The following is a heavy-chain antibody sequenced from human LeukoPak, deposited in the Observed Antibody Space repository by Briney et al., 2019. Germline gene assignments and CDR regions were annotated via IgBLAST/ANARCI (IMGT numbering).Heavy chain of an antibody. CDR1: GGCITNTY. D-gene: IGHD6-19*01. J-gene: IGHJ4*02. CDR3: ARLGRSSAWSLFDY. Sequence: PSETLSLTCSVSGGCITNTYWNWIRQPPGKGLEWIGNVYDNGGTGGTNYNPSLESRVTLSVDTSNSLFSLKVTSVTAADTAVYYCARLGRSSAWSLFDYWGQGMLVTVSS. CDR2: VYDNGGTGGT. V-gene: IGHV4-59*01.